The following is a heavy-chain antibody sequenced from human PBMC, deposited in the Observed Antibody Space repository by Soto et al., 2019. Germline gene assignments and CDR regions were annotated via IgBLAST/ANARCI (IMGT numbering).Heavy chain of an antibody. V-gene: IGHV3-48*03. CDR3: AREATTSFDY. J-gene: IGHJ4*02. D-gene: IGHD1-26*01. CDR1: GFTFSSYE. Sequence: QPGGSLRLSCAASGFTFSSYEMNWVRQAPGKGLEWVSYISSSGSTIYYADSVKGRFTISRDNAKNSLYLQMNSLRAEDTAVYYCAREATTSFDYWGQGTLVTVSS. CDR2: ISSSGSTI.